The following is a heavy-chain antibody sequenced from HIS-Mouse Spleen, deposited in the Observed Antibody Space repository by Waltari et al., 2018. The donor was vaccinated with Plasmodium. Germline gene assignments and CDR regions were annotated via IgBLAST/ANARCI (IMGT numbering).Heavy chain of an antibody. D-gene: IGHD2-15*01. V-gene: IGHV4-38-2*02. J-gene: IGHJ2*01. CDR2: IYHSGST. Sequence: QVQLQESGPGLVKPSETLSLTCTVSGYSISSGYYWGSIRQPPGKGLEWIGSIYHSGSTYYNPSLKSRVTISVDTSKNQFSLKLSSVTAADTAVYYCARSLGIASSYWYFDLWGRGTLVTVSS. CDR1: GYSISSGYY. CDR3: ARSLGIASSYWYFDL.